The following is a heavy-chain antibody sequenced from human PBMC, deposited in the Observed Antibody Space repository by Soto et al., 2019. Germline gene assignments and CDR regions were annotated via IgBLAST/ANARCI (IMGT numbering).Heavy chain of an antibody. J-gene: IGHJ5*02. CDR2: MNPNSGNT. V-gene: IGHV1-8*01. CDR3: ARSGQVGNWFDP. D-gene: IGHD3-3*01. Sequence: QVQLVQSGAEVKKPGASVKVSCKASGYTFTSYDINWVRQATGQGLEWVGWMNPNSGNTGYAHKFQGRVTMTRNTSISTAYMELRSLRSEDTAVYYCARSGQVGNWFDPWGQGTLVTVSS. CDR1: GYTFTSYD.